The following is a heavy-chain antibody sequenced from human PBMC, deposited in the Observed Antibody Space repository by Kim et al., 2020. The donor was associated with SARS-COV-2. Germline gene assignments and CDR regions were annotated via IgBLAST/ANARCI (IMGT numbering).Heavy chain of an antibody. CDR3: AKDTYFFMITLGGDSGVLDV. Sequence: GGSLRLSCAASGFTFTNFGMHWVRQAPGKGLEWVAHISDEGRRKSYADSLKGRFTISRDRSKNTLYLQMNSLSVEDTAVYYCAKDTYFFMITLGGDSGVLDVWGQGTTVTVSS. CDR2: ISDEGRRK. CDR1: GFTFTNFG. V-gene: IGHV3-30*18. J-gene: IGHJ6*01. D-gene: IGHD3-16*01.